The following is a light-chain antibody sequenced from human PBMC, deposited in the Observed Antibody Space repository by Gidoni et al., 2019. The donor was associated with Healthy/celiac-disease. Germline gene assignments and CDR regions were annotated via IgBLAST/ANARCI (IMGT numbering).Light chain of an antibody. CDR1: KLGDKY. V-gene: IGLV3-1*01. J-gene: IGLJ2*01. CDR2: QDS. Sequence: SYELTQPHSVSVSPGQTASITCSGDKLGDKYACWYQQKPCQSPVLVIYQDSKRPSGIPERFSGSNSGNTATLTISGTQAMDEADYYCQAWDSSIYVVFGGGTKLTVL. CDR3: QAWDSSIYVV.